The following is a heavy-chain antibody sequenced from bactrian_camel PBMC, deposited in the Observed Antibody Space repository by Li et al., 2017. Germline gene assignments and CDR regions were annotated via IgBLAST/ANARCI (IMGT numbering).Heavy chain of an antibody. CDR3: TPVLILSDGYCYKADNY. CDR2: IHRDGST. Sequence: QLVESGGGSVQAGGSLTLSCVASGYVDSSVCMGWFRQAPGKEREGVASIHRDGSTSYADSVEGRFTISKDNAKDTLYLQMSSQEPDDTAIYYCTPVLILSDGYCYKADNYWGQGTQVTVS. CDR1: GYVDSSVC. D-gene: IGHD3*01. J-gene: IGHJ4*01. V-gene: IGHV3S53*01.